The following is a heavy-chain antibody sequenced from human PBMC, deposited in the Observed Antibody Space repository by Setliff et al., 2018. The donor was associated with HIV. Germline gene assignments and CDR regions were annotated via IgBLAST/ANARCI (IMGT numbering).Heavy chain of an antibody. CDR1: GYTFINYG. J-gene: IGHJ4*02. V-gene: IGHV1-18*01. CDR3: ARTLYSSFSSFDY. Sequence: ASVKVSCKPSGYTFINYGIHWVRQAPGQGLEWMGWISVYNGNTNYAEKFQGRVTMTTDTSTSTAYMELSRLRSDDTALYYCARTLYSSFSSFDYWGQGTLVTVSS. D-gene: IGHD6-19*01. CDR2: ISVYNGNT.